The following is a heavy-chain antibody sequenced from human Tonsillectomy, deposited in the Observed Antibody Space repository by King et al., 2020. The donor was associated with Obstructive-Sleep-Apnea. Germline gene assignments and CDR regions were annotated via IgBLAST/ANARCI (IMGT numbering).Heavy chain of an antibody. J-gene: IGHJ4*02. V-gene: IGHV4-59*08. CDR2: IHYSGNT. Sequence: HVQLQESGPGLVKPSETLSLTCTVSGGSISGSFWSWIRQPPGKGLEWIGYIHYSGNTNYNPSLRGRVSMSVDTSKNQFSLELSSVTATDTAVYYCARQGDDFSSGYDYWGQGTLVTVSS. D-gene: IGHD3-3*01. CDR3: ARQGDDFSSGYDY. CDR1: GGSISGSF.